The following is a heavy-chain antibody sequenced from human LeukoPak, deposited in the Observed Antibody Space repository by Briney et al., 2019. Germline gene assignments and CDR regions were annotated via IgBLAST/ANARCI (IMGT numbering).Heavy chain of an antibody. D-gene: IGHD4-11*01. CDR1: GFTFNNYA. CDR2: ISGRGDNI. V-gene: IGHV3-23*01. Sequence: PGGSLRLSCAASGFTFNNYAMSWVRQAPGKGLEWVSAISGRGDNIYYADSVKGRFTVSRDNSQNTLFLQMNNLRPEDTAVYCAKDAERGFDYSNSLDKWGQGTLVTVSS. J-gene: IGHJ4*02. CDR3: AKDAERGFDYSNSLDK.